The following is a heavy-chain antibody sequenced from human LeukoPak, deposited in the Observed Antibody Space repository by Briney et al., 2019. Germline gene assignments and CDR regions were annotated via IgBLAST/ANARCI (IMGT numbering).Heavy chain of an antibody. V-gene: IGHV1-18*01. CDR1: GYTFTSYG. CDR2: ISAYNGNT. Sequence: ASVKVSCKASGYTFTSYGISWVRQAPGQGLEWMGWISAYNGNTNYAQKLQGRVTMTTDTSTNTAYMELRSLRSDDTAVYFCARDSPKYSDFWSGLPGFWGQGTLVTVSS. CDR3: ARDSPKYSDFWSGLPGF. J-gene: IGHJ4*02. D-gene: IGHD3-3*01.